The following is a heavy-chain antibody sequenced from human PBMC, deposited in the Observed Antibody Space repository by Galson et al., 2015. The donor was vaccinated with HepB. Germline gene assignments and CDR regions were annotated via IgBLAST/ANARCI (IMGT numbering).Heavy chain of an antibody. CDR3: AKDGIMVANNPYHFHY. CDR2: ITSRGGNS. V-gene: IGHV3-23*01. D-gene: IGHD2-15*01. J-gene: IGHJ4*02. Sequence: SLRLSCAASGFSFPSYTMTWVRQAPGKGLEWVSSITSRGGNSYYTDSVKGRFTVSRDNSKNTLLLQLNSLRAEDTAMYFFAKDGIMVANNPYHFHYWGQGTLVTVSS. CDR1: GFSFPSYT.